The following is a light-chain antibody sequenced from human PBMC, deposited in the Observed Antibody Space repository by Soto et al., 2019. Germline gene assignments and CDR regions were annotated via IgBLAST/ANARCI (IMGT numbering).Light chain of an antibody. CDR2: DVS. CDR3: CSYAGSSTRV. V-gene: IGLV2-11*01. J-gene: IGLJ1*01. CDR1: SSDVGGYNY. Sequence: QSVLTQPRSVSGSPGQSVTISCTGTSSDVGGYNYVSWYHQFPDKAPKLMIYDVSKRPSGVPDRFSGSKSGNTASLTISGLQADDEADYYCCSYAGSSTRVFGTGTKLTVL.